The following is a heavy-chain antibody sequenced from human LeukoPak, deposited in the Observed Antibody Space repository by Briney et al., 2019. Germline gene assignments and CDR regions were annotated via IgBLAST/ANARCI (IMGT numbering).Heavy chain of an antibody. D-gene: IGHD3-22*01. CDR2: INPNSGGT. CDR1: AYSFTDYY. V-gene: IGHV1-2*06. J-gene: IGHJ4*02. Sequence: ASVKVSCKASAYSFTDYYIHWVRQAPGQGLEWMGRINPNSGGTDYAQKFQGRVTMTRDTSFSTAYMELSRLRSDDTAVYYCARSSPTYYFDSSGYYYGDYWGQGTLVIVSS. CDR3: ARSSPTYYFDSSGYYYGDY.